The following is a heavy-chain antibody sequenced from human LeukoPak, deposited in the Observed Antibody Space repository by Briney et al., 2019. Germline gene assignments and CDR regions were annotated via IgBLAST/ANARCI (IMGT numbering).Heavy chain of an antibody. CDR1: GFTFSSYA. J-gene: IGHJ4*02. CDR3: AREPSPSYYDFWSGYYRTPPAGFDY. CDR2: ISGSGGST. Sequence: PGGSLRLSCAASGFTFSSYAMSWVRQAPGKGLEWVSAISGSGGSTYYADSVKGRFTISRDNSKNTLYLQMNSLRAEDTAVYYCAREPSPSYYDFWSGYYRTPPAGFDYWGQGTLVTVSS. D-gene: IGHD3-3*01. V-gene: IGHV3-23*01.